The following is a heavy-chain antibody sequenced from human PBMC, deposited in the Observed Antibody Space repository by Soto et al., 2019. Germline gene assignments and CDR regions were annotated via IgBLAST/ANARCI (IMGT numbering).Heavy chain of an antibody. V-gene: IGHV4-34*01. J-gene: IGHJ5*02. Sequence: SETLSLTCAVYGGSFSGYYWSWIRQPPGKGLEWIAEINHSGSTNYNPSLKSRVTISVDTSKNHFSLKLSSVTAADTAVYYCARVRFLEWLTNWFDPLGQLTLVTVSS. D-gene: IGHD3-3*01. CDR3: ARVRFLEWLTNWFDP. CDR2: INHSGST. CDR1: GGSFSGYY.